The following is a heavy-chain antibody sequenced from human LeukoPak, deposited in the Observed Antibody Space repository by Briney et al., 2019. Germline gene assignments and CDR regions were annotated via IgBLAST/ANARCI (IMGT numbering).Heavy chain of an antibody. D-gene: IGHD5-18*01. CDR2: INNDGSST. CDR1: GFTFSSYW. J-gene: IGHJ4*02. V-gene: IGHV3-74*01. CDR3: ARHLSGVTGYTYGRGIDY. Sequence: GGSLRLSCAASGFTFSSYWMHWVRQAPGKGLVWVSRINNDGSSTNYADSVKGRLTISRDNAKTSLFLQMNSLRAEDTAVYYCARHLSGVTGYTYGRGIDYWGQGTLVTVSS.